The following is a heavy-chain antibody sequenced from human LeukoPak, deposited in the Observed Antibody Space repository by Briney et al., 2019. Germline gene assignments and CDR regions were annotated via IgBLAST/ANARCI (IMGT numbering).Heavy chain of an antibody. V-gene: IGHV3-13*01. CDR2: IGTAGDT. J-gene: IGHJ4*02. D-gene: IGHD1-26*01. CDR1: GFTFSNHA. CDR3: VRQQTPHGNFDY. Sequence: GGSLRLSCATSGFTFSNHAMHWVRQASGKGLEWVSAIGTAGDTFYPGSVKGRFTISRENAKNSLSFQMNSLRAEDTAVYYCVRQQTPHGNFDYWGQGTLVTVSS.